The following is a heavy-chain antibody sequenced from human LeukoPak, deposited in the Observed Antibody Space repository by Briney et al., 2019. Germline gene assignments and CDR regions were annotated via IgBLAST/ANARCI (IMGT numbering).Heavy chain of an antibody. V-gene: IGHV4-31*03. CDR3: ARALRSHYFDY. Sequence: PSETLSLTCTVSGGSISSSGYYWSWIRQHPGTGLEWIGYIYYSGSTYYNPSLESRVTISEDPSKKQFSLKLSSVTAADTAVYYCARALRSHYFDYWGQGTLVTVSS. D-gene: IGHD4-17*01. CDR2: IYYSGST. J-gene: IGHJ4*02. CDR1: GGSISSSGYY.